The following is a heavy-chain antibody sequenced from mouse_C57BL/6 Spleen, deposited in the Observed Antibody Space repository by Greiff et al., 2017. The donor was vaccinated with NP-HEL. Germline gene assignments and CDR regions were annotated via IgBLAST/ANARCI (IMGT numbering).Heavy chain of an antibody. CDR2: INPSSGYT. D-gene: IGHD2-4*01. J-gene: IGHJ4*01. Sequence: VKLVESGAELAKPGASVKLSCKASGYTFPSYWMTWVKQRPGQGLDWIGYINPSSGYTKYNQKFKDKATLTADKSSSTAYMQLSSLTYEDSAVYYCARDDYDGGYAMDYWGQGTSVTVSS. CDR3: ARDDYDGGYAMDY. V-gene: IGHV1-7*01. CDR1: GYTFPSYW.